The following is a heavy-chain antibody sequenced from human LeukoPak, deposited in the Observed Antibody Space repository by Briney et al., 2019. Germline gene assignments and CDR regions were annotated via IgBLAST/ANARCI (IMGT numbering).Heavy chain of an antibody. CDR1: SGSISSSNYY. V-gene: IGHV4-61*02. D-gene: IGHD3-3*01. Sequence: SETLSLTCTVSSGSISSSNYYWSWIRQPAGKRLEWIGRISTIGSTTYNASLNSRVTISIDTSKNQFSLKLSSVTAADTAVYYCARERQTTIFGVVLNLDDFDIWGQGTMVTVSS. J-gene: IGHJ3*02. CDR2: ISTIGST. CDR3: ARERQTTIFGVVLNLDDFDI.